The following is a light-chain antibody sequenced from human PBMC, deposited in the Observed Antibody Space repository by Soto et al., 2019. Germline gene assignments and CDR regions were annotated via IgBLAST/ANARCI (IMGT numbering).Light chain of an antibody. V-gene: IGKV3-20*01. CDR3: QQYGSSPTWT. Sequence: DSELTQAPGTLSSSLGERVTITCRASQSVSSNYLAWYQQKPGQAPRLLIYGASTRASGIPDRFSGSGSGTDFTLTISRLEPEDSAVYYCQQYGSSPTWTFGQGTKVDIK. CDR2: GAS. CDR1: QSVSSNY. J-gene: IGKJ1*01.